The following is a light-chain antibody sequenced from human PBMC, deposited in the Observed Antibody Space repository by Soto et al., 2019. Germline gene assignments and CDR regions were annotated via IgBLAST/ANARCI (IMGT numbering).Light chain of an antibody. J-gene: IGLJ1*01. CDR1: SSDVGGYNY. Sequence: QSVLTQPPSASGSPGQSVTISCTGTSSDVGGYNYVSWYQQHPGKAPKLMIYDISKRPSGVPDRFSGSKSGNTASLTVSGLQAEDEADYYCSSYAGSNNNYVFGTGTKLTVL. CDR2: DIS. CDR3: SSYAGSNNNYV. V-gene: IGLV2-8*01.